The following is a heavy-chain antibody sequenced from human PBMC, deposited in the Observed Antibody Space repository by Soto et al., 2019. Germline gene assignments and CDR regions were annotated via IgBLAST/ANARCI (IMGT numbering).Heavy chain of an antibody. CDR1: GFTFSVHS. D-gene: IGHD3-9*01. V-gene: IGHV3-48*02. CDR3: ARDSDIYYGMDV. J-gene: IGHJ6*02. Sequence: LRLSCAASGFTFSVHSMTWVRRAQGKRLEWVSYIRSTSSARYYADSVRGRFTISRDNVKYSLYLQMNRLTDEDTAVYYCARDSDIYYGMDVWGQGTTVTVSS. CDR2: IRSTSSAR.